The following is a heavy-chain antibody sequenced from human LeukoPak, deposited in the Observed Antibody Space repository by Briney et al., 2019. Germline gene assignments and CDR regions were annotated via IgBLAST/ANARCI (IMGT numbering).Heavy chain of an antibody. V-gene: IGHV1-3*01. J-gene: IGHJ4*02. CDR2: INPGNGNT. CDR3: ARYYGSGSYDY. CDR1: GYTFTSYA. D-gene: IGHD3-10*01. Sequence: GASVKVSCKASGYTFTSYAVHWVRQAPGQSLEWMGWINPGNGNTKYSQKFQGRVTITRDTSASTAYMEPSGLRSEDTAVYYCARYYGSGSYDYWGQGTLVTVSS.